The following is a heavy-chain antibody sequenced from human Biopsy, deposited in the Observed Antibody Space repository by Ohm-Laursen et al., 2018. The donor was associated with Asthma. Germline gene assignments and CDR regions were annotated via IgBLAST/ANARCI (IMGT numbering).Heavy chain of an antibody. V-gene: IGHV4-39*01. D-gene: IGHD6-13*01. Sequence: PGTLSLTCSLSSGSGGYMRSGNYYWGWIRQPPGKGLEWFGSIYYSGTTYYSPSLESRVTGSADTSKNHFSLKLTSVTAADTAVYYCVRGSSSWHHGPFHYYYGLDVWGQGTTATVSS. CDR3: VRGSSSWHHGPFHYYYGLDV. J-gene: IGHJ6*02. CDR2: IYYSGTT. CDR1: SGSGGYMRSGNYY.